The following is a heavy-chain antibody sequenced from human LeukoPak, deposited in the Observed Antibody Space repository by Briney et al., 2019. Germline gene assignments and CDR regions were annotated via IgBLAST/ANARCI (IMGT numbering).Heavy chain of an antibody. CDR2: IRYDGSNK. CDR1: GFTFSSYG. J-gene: IGHJ4*02. V-gene: IGHV3-30*02. Sequence: PGGSLRLSCAASGFTFSSYGMHWVRQAPGKGLEWVAFIRYDGSNKYYADSVKGRFTISRDNSKNTLYLQMNSLRPEDTAVYYCARAPGGRWLQIDYWGQGTLVTVSS. CDR3: ARAPGGRWLQIDY. D-gene: IGHD5-24*01.